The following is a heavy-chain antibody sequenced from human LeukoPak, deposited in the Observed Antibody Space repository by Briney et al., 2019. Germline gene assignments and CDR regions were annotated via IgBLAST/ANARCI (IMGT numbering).Heavy chain of an antibody. CDR1: GFTFSTYS. D-gene: IGHD2-21*02. CDR3: ASMTTYCGGDCYFFDY. J-gene: IGHJ4*02. V-gene: IGHV3-48*04. CDR2: ISNSGNII. Sequence: QSGGSLRLSCAASGFTFSTYSMNWVRQAPGKGLEWVSYISNSGNIIYYADSVKGRFTISRDNAENSLYLQMNSLRAEDTAVYYCASMTTYCGGDCYFFDYWGQGTLVTVSS.